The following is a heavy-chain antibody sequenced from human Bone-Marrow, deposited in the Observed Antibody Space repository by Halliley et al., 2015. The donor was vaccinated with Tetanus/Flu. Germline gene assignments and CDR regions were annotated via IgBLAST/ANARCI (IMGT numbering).Heavy chain of an antibody. V-gene: IGHV4-59*01. J-gene: IGHJ4*02. Sequence: TLSLTCTVSGGSMHSYYWSWIRQPPGKGLEWLGHVFYSGRTSYNPSLKSRVIISVDMSKNQFSLELNSVTAADTAIYYCARDSAAGILFDNWGQGTLVTVSS. CDR2: VFYSGRT. CDR3: ARDSAAGILFDN. CDR1: GGSMHSYY. D-gene: IGHD6-13*01.